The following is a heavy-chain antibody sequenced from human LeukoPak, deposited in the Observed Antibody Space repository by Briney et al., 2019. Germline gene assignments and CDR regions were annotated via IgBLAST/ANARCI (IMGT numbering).Heavy chain of an antibody. V-gene: IGHV4-59*01. Sequence: PSETLSLTCTVSGGSISSYYWSWIRQPPGRGLEWIGYVFYNGNTNYIPSLKGRVTMSLDMSKNHFSLKLTSVTAADTAVYHCARNGAYGSGSYYPIDLWGQGTLVTVSS. D-gene: IGHD3-10*01. CDR1: GGSISSYY. CDR2: VFYNGNT. J-gene: IGHJ5*02. CDR3: ARNGAYGSGSYYPIDL.